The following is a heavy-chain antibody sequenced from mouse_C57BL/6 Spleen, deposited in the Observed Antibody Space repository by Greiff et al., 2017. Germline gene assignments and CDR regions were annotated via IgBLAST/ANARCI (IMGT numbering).Heavy chain of an antibody. D-gene: IGHD1-1*01. V-gene: IGHV1-80*01. CDR2: IYPGDGDT. J-gene: IGHJ3*01. CDR1: GYAFSSYW. Sequence: QVQLQQSGAELVKPGASVKISCKASGYAFSSYWMNWVKQRPGKGLEWIGQIYPGDGDTNYNGKFKGKATLTADKSSSTAYMQLSSLTSEDSAVYFCASEDYGSSPWFAYWGQGTLVTVSA. CDR3: ASEDYGSSPWFAY.